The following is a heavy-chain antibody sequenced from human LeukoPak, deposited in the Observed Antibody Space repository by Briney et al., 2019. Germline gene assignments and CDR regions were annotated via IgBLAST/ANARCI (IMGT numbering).Heavy chain of an antibody. J-gene: IGHJ4*02. CDR3: AKPVAVAGTGAGSFDY. D-gene: IGHD6-19*01. CDR2: IGASGADT. Sequence: GGSLRLSCAASGFTFTNYAMTWVRQAPGKGLEWVSVIGASGADTYYSDSVKGRFTISRDNSKNTLYLQMNSLRAEDTAVYYCAKPVAVAGTGAGSFDYWGQGTLVTVSS. V-gene: IGHV3-23*01. CDR1: GFTFTNYA.